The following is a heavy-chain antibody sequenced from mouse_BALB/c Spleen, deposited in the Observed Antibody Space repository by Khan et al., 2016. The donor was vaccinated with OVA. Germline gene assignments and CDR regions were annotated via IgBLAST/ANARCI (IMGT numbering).Heavy chain of an antibody. J-gene: IGHJ4*01. CDR1: GYSFRNFG. CDR2: INTYTGEP. D-gene: IGHD2-10*01. CDR3: ARPPYCAETLAY. V-gene: IGHV9-3-1*01. Sequence: QIQLVQSGPELKKPGETVKISCTASGYSFRNFGMYWVKEAPGKGLEWMGWINTYTGEPTYADDFKGRFAFSLETSASTAYLQISNLTNEDTATDFGARPPYCAETLAYWGQGTSVTVSS.